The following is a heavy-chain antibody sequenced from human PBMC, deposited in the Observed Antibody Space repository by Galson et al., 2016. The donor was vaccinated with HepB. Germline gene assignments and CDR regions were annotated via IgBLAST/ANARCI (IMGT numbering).Heavy chain of an antibody. CDR1: GFTFRNSW. CDR2: INPDGGQT. CDR3: ARDPMRFAFDL. V-gene: IGHV3-7*01. J-gene: IGHJ3*01. Sequence: SPRLSCAASGFTFRNSWMSWVRQHPGKGPEWVANINPDGGQTYYVDSVKGRFNISKDNAKNSLYLRMNSLRADDTAVYYCARDPMRFAFDLWGQGTMVTVSS.